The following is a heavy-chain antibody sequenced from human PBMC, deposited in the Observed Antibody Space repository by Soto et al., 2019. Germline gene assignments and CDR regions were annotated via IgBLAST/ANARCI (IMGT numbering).Heavy chain of an antibody. Sequence: GESLKISCKASGYKFTTFWLNWVRQTPGKGLEWLGRIDPADSFTNYSPPFEGHVTISVDRSISTAYLQWNSLQASDTAIYYCARPASGGSRDAFDVWGQGTTVTVSS. CDR3: ARPASGGSRDAFDV. V-gene: IGHV5-10-1*01. CDR1: GYKFTTFW. J-gene: IGHJ3*01. D-gene: IGHD2-15*01. CDR2: IDPADSFT.